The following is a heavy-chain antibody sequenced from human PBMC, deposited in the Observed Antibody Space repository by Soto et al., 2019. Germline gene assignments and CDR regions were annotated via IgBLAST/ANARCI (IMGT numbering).Heavy chain of an antibody. CDR3: ARYNSYAIDY. J-gene: IGHJ4*02. CDR1: GTSISSYY. D-gene: IGHD2-8*01. CDR2: IHYSGTT. V-gene: IGHV4-59*01. Sequence: SETLSLTCTVSGTSISSYYWSWIRQPPGKGLEWIANIHYSGTTDYNPSLASRVTLSVDTSKNQFSLKMTSVTAADRAMYFCARYNSYAIDYWGRGTLVTVSS.